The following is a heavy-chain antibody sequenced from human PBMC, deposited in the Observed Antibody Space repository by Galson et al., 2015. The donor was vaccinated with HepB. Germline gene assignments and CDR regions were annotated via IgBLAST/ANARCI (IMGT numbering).Heavy chain of an antibody. CDR1: GFTFSSYG. D-gene: IGHD6-13*01. CDR2: IWYDGSNK. CDR3: ARDSQIAAAGDDAFDI. J-gene: IGHJ3*02. Sequence: SLRLSCAASGFTFSSYGMHWVRQAPGKGLEWVAVIWYDGSNKYYADSVKGRFTISRDNSKNTLYLQMNSLRAEDTAVYYCARDSQIAAAGDDAFDIWGQGTMVTVSS. V-gene: IGHV3-33*08.